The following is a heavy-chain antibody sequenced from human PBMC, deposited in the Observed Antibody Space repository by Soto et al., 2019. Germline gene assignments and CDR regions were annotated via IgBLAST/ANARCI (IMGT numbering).Heavy chain of an antibody. CDR3: AHSRGTAARDTYNWFDP. D-gene: IGHD6-6*01. Sequence: QITLKESGPTLVKPTQTLTLTCTFSWFSLSTSGVGVGWIRQPPGKALEWLALIYWDDDKRYSPSLKSRLTITKDTSKNQVVLTMTNMDPVDTATYYCAHSRGTAARDTYNWFDPWGQGTLVTVSS. J-gene: IGHJ5*02. V-gene: IGHV2-5*02. CDR2: IYWDDDK. CDR1: WFSLSTSGVG.